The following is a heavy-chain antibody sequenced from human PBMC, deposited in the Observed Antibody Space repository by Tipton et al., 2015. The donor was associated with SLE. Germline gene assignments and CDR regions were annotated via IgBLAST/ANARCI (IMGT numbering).Heavy chain of an antibody. Sequence: TLSLTCTVSGGSISSGGYYWSWIRQPPGKELEWIGEINHSGSTNYNPSLKSRVTISVDTSKNQFSLKLSSVTAADTAVYYCARGAPVATAYFDYWGQGTLVTVSS. J-gene: IGHJ4*02. CDR1: GGSISSGGYY. D-gene: IGHD5-12*01. CDR3: ARGAPVATAYFDY. CDR2: INHSGST. V-gene: IGHV4-39*07.